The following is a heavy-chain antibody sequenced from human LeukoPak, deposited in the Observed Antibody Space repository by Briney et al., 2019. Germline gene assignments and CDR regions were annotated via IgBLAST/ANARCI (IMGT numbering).Heavy chain of an antibody. V-gene: IGHV4-59*06. CDR2: IYYSGST. CDR3: ARRRGSHYGDRLSTYYFDY. D-gene: IGHD4-17*01. J-gene: IGHJ4*02. CDR1: GGSISSYY. Sequence: SETLSLTCTVSGGSISSYYWNWIRQCPGKGLEWIGYIYYSGSTYYNPSLTSRAAISIDTSKNQFSLKLGPVTAADTAVYYCARRRGSHYGDRLSTYYFDYWGQGTLVTVSS.